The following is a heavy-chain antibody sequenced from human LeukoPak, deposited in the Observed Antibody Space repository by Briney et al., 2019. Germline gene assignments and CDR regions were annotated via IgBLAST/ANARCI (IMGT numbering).Heavy chain of an antibody. CDR3: ARGTYYFDY. D-gene: IGHD1-14*01. J-gene: IGHJ4*02. CDR2: IYYSGST. Sequence: SETLSLSCTVSGGSISSYYWSWIRQPPGKGLEWIGYIYYSGSTNYNPSLKSRVTISVDTSKNQFSLKLSSVTAADTAVYYCARGTYYFDYWGQGTLVTVSS. CDR1: GGSISSYY. V-gene: IGHV4-59*01.